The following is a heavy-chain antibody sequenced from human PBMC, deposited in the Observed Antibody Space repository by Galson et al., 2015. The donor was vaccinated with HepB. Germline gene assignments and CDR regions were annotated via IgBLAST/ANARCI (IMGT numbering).Heavy chain of an antibody. D-gene: IGHD6-13*01. V-gene: IGHV3-30*18. CDR1: GFTFSNYA. CDR2: ISYDGINK. CDR3: AKKGAAGWAFDI. Sequence: SLRLSCAASGFTFSNYAMHWVRQAPGKGLEWVAVISYDGINKNYADSVKGRFTISRDNSKNTLYLQMDSLRVDDTAVYYCAKKGAAGWAFDIWGQGTMVTVSS. J-gene: IGHJ3*02.